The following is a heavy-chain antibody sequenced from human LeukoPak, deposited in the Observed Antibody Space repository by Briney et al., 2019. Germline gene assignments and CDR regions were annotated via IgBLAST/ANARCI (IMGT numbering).Heavy chain of an antibody. J-gene: IGHJ4*02. V-gene: IGHV3-30*02. Sequence: GGSLRLSCAASGFPLSSYGVHCVRQAPGRGRGWVGFIRNDRNNPYHAGSVEGRFTVSRDNSKSAMHLQMNSLRAEDTAMCYCAKDFDGSSYGIFDYWGQGTQVTVSS. D-gene: IGHD5-18*01. CDR1: GFPLSSYG. CDR2: IRNDRNNP. CDR3: AKDFDGSSYGIFDY.